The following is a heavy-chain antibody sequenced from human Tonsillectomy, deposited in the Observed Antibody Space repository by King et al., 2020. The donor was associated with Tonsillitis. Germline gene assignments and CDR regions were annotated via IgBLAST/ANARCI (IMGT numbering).Heavy chain of an antibody. Sequence: VQLVESGGGLIQPGGSLRLSCAASGFTFSNDWMNWVRQAPGKGLEWVARINSKSNGGTNPYAVPVQGRFTISRDDSKNTLHLQMNGLKTEDAAGYYCTTEGDESSWLSATGLYYFDYWGQGTLVTVSS. CDR2: INSKSNGGTN. CDR3: TTEGDESSWLSATGLYYFDY. CDR1: GFTFSNDW. J-gene: IGHJ4*02. V-gene: IGHV3-15*01. D-gene: IGHD6-13*01.